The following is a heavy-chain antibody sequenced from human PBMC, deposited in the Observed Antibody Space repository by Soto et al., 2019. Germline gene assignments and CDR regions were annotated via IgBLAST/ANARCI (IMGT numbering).Heavy chain of an antibody. CDR3: ARDNHERRFFEWNHWFDP. J-gene: IGHJ5*02. CDR1: GYTFSSYA. Sequence: ASVKVSCKASGYTFSSYAMHWVRQAPGQRLEWMGWINAGNGNTKYSQKFQGRVTITRDTSASTAYMELSSLRSEDTAVYYCARDNHERRFFEWNHWFDPWGKGTLVTVSS. D-gene: IGHD3-3*01. V-gene: IGHV1-3*01. CDR2: INAGNGNT.